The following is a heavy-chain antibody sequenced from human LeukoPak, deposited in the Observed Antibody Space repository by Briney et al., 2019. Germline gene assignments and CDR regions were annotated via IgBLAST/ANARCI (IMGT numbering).Heavy chain of an antibody. CDR2: ISSSGSTI. J-gene: IGHJ6*04. V-gene: IGHV3-48*03. D-gene: IGHD3-10*02. CDR3: AELGITMIGGV. Sequence: HLGGSLRLSCAASGFTFSSYEMNWVRQAPGKGLEWVSYISSSGSTIYYADSVKGRFTISRDNAKNSLYLQMNSLRAEDTAIYYCAELGITMIGGVWGKWTTVTISS. CDR1: GFTFSSYE.